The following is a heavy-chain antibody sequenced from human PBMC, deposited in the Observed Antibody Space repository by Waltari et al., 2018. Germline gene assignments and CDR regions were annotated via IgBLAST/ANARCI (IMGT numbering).Heavy chain of an antibody. CDR1: GYTFTSYD. V-gene: IGHV1-8*01. D-gene: IGHD6-13*01. CDR2: MNPNSGNT. CDR3: ARGLAAACNFDP. J-gene: IGHJ5*02. Sequence: QVQLVQSGAEVKKPGAAVKVSCKASGYTFTSYDINWVRQATGQGLEWMGWMNPNSGNTAYAQKFQGRVPLPRNTSISTAYMELSSLRSEDTAVYYCARGLAAACNFDPWGQGTLVTVSS.